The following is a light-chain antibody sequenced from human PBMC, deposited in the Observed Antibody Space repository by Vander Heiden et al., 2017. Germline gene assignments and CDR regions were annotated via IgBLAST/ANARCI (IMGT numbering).Light chain of an antibody. J-gene: IGKJ2*01. V-gene: IGKV2-28*01. CDR3: MQALHLYT. CDR1: QSLLHSNGYNY. Sequence: DLVMTQSPLSLPVTPGEPASISCRSSQSLLHSNGYNYLDWYLQKPGQSPQLLIYLGSNRASGVPDRFSGSGSGTEFTLKISRVEAEDVGVYYCMQALHLYTFGQGTKLEIK. CDR2: LGS.